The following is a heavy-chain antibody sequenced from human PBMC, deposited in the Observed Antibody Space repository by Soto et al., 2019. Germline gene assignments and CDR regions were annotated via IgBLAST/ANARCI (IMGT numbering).Heavy chain of an antibody. V-gene: IGHV4-34*01. D-gene: IGHD3-10*01. CDR2: INHSGST. CDR1: GGSFRGYY. Sequence: SETLSLTCAVYGGSFRGYYWSWIRQPPGKGLEWIGEINHSGSTNYNPSLKSRVTISVDTSKNQFSLKLNSVTAADTAVYYCARALGSTYGHRPIDYWGQGTLVTVSS. CDR3: ARALGSTYGHRPIDY. J-gene: IGHJ4*02.